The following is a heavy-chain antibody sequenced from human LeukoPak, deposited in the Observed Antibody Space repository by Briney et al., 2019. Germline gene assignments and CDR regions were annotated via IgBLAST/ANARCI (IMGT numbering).Heavy chain of an antibody. CDR2: IYTSGST. Sequence: TSETLSLTCTVSGGSISSGSYYWSWIRQPAGEGLEWIGRIYTSGSTNYNPSLESRVTISVDTSKNQFSLKLSSVTAADTAVYYCARVHYDILTGYYYYMDVWGKGTTVTVSS. J-gene: IGHJ6*03. D-gene: IGHD3-9*01. CDR1: GGSISSGSYY. CDR3: ARVHYDILTGYYYYMDV. V-gene: IGHV4-61*02.